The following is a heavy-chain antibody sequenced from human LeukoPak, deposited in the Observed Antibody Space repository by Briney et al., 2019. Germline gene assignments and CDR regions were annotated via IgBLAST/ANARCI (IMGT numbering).Heavy chain of an antibody. CDR2: IYYSGST. CDR1: GGSISSYY. CDR3: ASLCGGDCYSSAFDI. D-gene: IGHD2-21*02. J-gene: IGHJ3*02. V-gene: IGHV4-59*08. Sequence: SETLSLTCTVSGGSISSYYWSWIRQPPGKGLEWIGYIYYSGSTNYNPSLKSRVTISVDTSKNQFSLKLSPVTAADTAVYYCASLCGGDCYSSAFDIWGQGTMVTVSS.